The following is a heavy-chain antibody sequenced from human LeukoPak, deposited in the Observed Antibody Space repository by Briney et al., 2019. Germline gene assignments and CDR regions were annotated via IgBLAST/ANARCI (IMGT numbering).Heavy chain of an antibody. V-gene: IGHV4-59*12. CDR1: GGSISSYY. CDR3: ARGVGVTTRFYYGMDV. Sequence: PSETLSLTCTVSGGSISSYYWSRIRQPPGKGLEWIGYIYYSGTTNYNPSLKSRVTISVDTSKNQFSLKLSSVTAADTAVYYCARGVGVTTRFYYGMDVWGQGTTVTVSS. D-gene: IGHD4-11*01. CDR2: IYYSGTT. J-gene: IGHJ6*02.